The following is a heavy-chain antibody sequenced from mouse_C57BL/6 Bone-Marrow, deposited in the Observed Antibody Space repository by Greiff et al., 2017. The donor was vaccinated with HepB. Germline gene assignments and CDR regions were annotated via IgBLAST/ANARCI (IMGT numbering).Heavy chain of an antibody. CDR2: ISDGGSYT. Sequence: DVKLVESGGGLVKPGGSLKLSCAASGFTFSSYAMSWVRQTPEKRLEWVATISDGGSYTYYPDNVKGRFTISRDNAKNNLYLQMSHLKSEDTAMYYCARDLYYSNFFWYFDVWGTGTTVTVSS. D-gene: IGHD2-5*01. J-gene: IGHJ1*03. CDR1: GFTFSSYA. CDR3: ARDLYYSNFFWYFDV. V-gene: IGHV5-4*01.